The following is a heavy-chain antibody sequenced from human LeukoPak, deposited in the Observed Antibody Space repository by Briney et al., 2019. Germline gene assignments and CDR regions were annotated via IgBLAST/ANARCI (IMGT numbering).Heavy chain of an antibody. CDR3: ARDSDYGDYVYFDY. J-gene: IGHJ4*02. D-gene: IGHD4-17*01. Sequence: GGSLRLSCAASGFTFSSYWMSWVRQAPGKGLEWVANIKQDGSEKYYVDSVKGRFTISRDNAKNSLYLQMNSLRAEDTAVYYCARDSDYGDYVYFDYWGQGTLVTVSS. CDR1: GFTFSSYW. V-gene: IGHV3-7*01. CDR2: IKQDGSEK.